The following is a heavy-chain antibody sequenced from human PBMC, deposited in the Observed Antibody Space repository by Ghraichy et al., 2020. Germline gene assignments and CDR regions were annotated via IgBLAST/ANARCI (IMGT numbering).Heavy chain of an antibody. J-gene: IGHJ4*02. CDR1: GFTFSSYA. D-gene: IGHD1-26*01. CDR2: DGNNK. CDR3: ARERREATIMLGDC. Sequence: GGSLRLSCAASGFTFSSYAMHWVRQAPGKGLEWVAVDGNNKYYADSVKGRFTVSRDNSKNTLYLQMNSLRAEDTAVYYCARERREATIMLGDCWARGALVTVSS. V-gene: IGHV3-30-3*01.